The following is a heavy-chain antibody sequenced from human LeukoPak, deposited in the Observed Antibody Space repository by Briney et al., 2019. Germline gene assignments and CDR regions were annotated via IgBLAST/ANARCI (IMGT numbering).Heavy chain of an antibody. CDR2: IIPIFGTA. J-gene: IGHJ4*02. Sequence: SVKVSCKASGGTFSSYAISWVRQAPGQGLEWMGGIIPIFGTANYAQKFQGRVTITADESTSTAYMELSSLRSEDTAVYYCARDLAYYYDSSGYYLVYWGQGTLVTVSS. CDR1: GGTFSSYA. D-gene: IGHD3-22*01. CDR3: ARDLAYYYDSSGYYLVY. V-gene: IGHV1-69*13.